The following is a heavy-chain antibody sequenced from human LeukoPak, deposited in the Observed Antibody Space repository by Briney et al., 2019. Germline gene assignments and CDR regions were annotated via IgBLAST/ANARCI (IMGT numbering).Heavy chain of an antibody. Sequence: GRSLKLSCAASGFTFSSYGMHWVRQAPGKGLEWVAVIWYDGSNKYYADSVKGRFTISRDNSKNTLYLQMNSLRAEDTAVYYCARERSTVAPPHPFDYWGQGTLVTVSS. CDR3: ARERSTVAPPHPFDY. CDR2: IWYDGSNK. J-gene: IGHJ4*02. D-gene: IGHD4-23*01. CDR1: GFTFSSYG. V-gene: IGHV3-33*01.